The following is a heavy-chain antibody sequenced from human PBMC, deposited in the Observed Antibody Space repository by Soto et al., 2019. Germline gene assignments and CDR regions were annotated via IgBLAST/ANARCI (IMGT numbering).Heavy chain of an antibody. V-gene: IGHV4-31*03. CDR3: ARDIGSGSYFAPTYYYYYYMDV. D-gene: IGHD3-10*01. CDR1: GGSISSGGYY. J-gene: IGHJ6*03. CDR2: IYYSGST. Sequence: QVQLQESGPGLVKPSQTLSLTCTVSGGSISSGGYYWSWIRQHPGKGLEWIGYIYYSGSTYYNPSLKSRVTISVDTFKNQFSLKLSSVTAAVTAVYYCARDIGSGSYFAPTYYYYYYMDVWGKGTTVTVSS.